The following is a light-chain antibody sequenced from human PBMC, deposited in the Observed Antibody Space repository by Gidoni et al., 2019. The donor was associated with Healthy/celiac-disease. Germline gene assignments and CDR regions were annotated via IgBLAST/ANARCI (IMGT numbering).Light chain of an antibody. CDR3: QQRSNWPGT. J-gene: IGKJ1*01. Sequence: EIVLTQSPATLSLSPGERATLSCRAGQSVSSYLAWYQQKPGQAPMLLIYDASNRATGIPARFSGSGSGTDFTLTISSLEPEDFAVYYCQQRSNWPGTFGQXTKVEIK. CDR1: QSVSSY. CDR2: DAS. V-gene: IGKV3-11*01.